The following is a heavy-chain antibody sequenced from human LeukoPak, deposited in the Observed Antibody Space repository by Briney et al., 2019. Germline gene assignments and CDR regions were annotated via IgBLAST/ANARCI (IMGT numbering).Heavy chain of an antibody. V-gene: IGHV3-21*01. CDR2: ISSSSSYI. D-gene: IGHD5-18*01. Sequence: GGSLRLSCAASGFTFSSYSMNWVRQAPGKGLEWVSSISSSSSYIYYADSVKGRFTISRDNAKNSLYLQMNSLRAEDTAVYYCARIDTAMGSDAFDYWGQGTLVTVSS. J-gene: IGHJ4*02. CDR1: GFTFSSYS. CDR3: ARIDTAMGSDAFDY.